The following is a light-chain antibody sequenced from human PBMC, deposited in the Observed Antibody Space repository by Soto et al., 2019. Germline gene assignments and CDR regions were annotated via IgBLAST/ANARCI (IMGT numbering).Light chain of an antibody. J-gene: IGKJ1*01. V-gene: IGKV3-15*01. Sequence: EIVMTQSPATLSVSPGERATLSCRASQSVSSNLAWYQQKPGQAPRLLIYGASTRATGIPARFSGSGSGTEFPLTITARQSEDFAVNYGQHKKNWPRPFGQGTKGKIK. CDR1: QSVSSN. CDR3: QHKKNWPRP. CDR2: GAS.